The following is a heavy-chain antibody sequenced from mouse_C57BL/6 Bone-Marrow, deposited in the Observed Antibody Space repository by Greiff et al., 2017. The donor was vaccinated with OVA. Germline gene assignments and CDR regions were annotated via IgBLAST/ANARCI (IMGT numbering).Heavy chain of an antibody. CDR1: GFTFSDYG. Sequence: EVKLVESGGGLVQPGGSLKLSCAASGFTFSDYGMAWVRQAPRKGPEWVAFISNLACSIYYADTVTGRFTISRENAKNTLYLEMSSLRSEDTAMYYCARHHGSFDYWGQGTTLTVSS. CDR3: ARHHGSFDY. CDR2: ISNLACSI. D-gene: IGHD1-1*01. V-gene: IGHV5-15*01. J-gene: IGHJ2*01.